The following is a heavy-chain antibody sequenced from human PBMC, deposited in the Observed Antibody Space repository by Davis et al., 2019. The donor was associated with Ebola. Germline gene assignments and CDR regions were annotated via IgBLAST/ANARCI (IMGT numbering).Heavy chain of an antibody. CDR2: INYSGST. CDR3: ARGLSYSAYMDV. D-gene: IGHD3-10*01. CDR1: GGSFSGYH. V-gene: IGHV4-34*01. J-gene: IGHJ6*03. Sequence: SETLSLTCGVSGGSFSGYHCSWVCQPPGKGLEWIGEINYSGSTNYNPSLESRVTISVDTSMHQVSLRLTSVTAADTAVYYCARGLSYSAYMDVWGKGIAVTVSS.